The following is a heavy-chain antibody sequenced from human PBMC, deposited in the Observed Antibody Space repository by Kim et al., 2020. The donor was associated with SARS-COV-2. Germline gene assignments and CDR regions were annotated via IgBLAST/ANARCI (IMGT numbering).Heavy chain of an antibody. Sequence: ASVKVSCKASGYTFTSYGISWVRQAPGQGLEWMGWISAYNGNTNYAQKLQGRVTMTTDTSTSTAYMELRSLRSDDTAVYYCARSIVVVVAAIPFDPWGQGTLVTVSS. CDR3: ARSIVVVVAAIPFDP. V-gene: IGHV1-18*04. CDR2: ISAYNGNT. CDR1: GYTFTSYG. J-gene: IGHJ5*02. D-gene: IGHD2-15*01.